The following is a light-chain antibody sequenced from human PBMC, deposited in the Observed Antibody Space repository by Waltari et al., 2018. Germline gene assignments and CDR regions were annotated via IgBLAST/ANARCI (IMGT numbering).Light chain of an antibody. CDR1: SRDVGGYNY. Sequence: QSALTQPASVSGSPGQSITISCTGTSRDVGGYNYVSWYQQHPGRAPKLLIYEVGNRPSGVSNRFSGSKSGNTASLTISGLQAEDEADYYCSSYTSSISLAFGGGTKLTVL. V-gene: IGLV2-14*01. CDR2: EVG. CDR3: SSYTSSISLA. J-gene: IGLJ2*01.